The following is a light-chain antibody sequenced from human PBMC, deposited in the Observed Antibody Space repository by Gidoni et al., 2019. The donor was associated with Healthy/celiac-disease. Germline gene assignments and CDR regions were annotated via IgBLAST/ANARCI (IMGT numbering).Light chain of an antibody. CDR2: EAS. J-gene: IGKJ2*01. V-gene: IGKV3-11*01. Sequence: EIVLTQSPATLSLSPGEKATLSCRASQSVSSYLAWYQQKPGQAPRLLNYEASNRATGIPARFSGSGSGTDFTLTISSLEPEDFAVYYCQQRSNRPPYTFGQGTKLEIK. CDR1: QSVSSY. CDR3: QQRSNRPPYT.